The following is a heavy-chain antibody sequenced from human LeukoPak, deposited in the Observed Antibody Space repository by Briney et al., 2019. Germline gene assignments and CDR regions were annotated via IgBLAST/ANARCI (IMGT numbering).Heavy chain of an antibody. Sequence: GGSLRLSCAASGFTFTSYAMNWVRQAPGKGLEWVSTISGSGSSTYYVDSVKGRFTISRDNSKNTLYLQINSLRAEDTAIYYCAKDVWWSVSWGQGTLVTVSS. CDR2: ISGSGSST. V-gene: IGHV3-23*01. CDR1: GFTFTSYA. J-gene: IGHJ5*02. D-gene: IGHD2-8*02. CDR3: AKDVWWSVS.